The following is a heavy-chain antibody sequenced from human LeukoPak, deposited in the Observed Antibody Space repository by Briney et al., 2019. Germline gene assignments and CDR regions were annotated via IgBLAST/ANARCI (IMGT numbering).Heavy chain of an antibody. V-gene: IGHV3-23*01. D-gene: IGHD3-16*02. J-gene: IGHJ4*02. CDR1: GFTFSSYS. Sequence: PGESLRLSCAASGFTFSSYSMGWVRQAPGEGLEWVSSITGSGGRIYYADSLKGRFTISRDNSKNTVYLQMNSLRAEDTAVYYCAKYRDYYFEYWGQETLVTVS. CDR3: AKYRDYYFEY. CDR2: ITGSGGRI.